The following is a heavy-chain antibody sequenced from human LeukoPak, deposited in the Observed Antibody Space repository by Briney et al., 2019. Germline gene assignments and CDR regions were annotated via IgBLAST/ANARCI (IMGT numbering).Heavy chain of an antibody. V-gene: IGHV1-69*05. Sequence: GASVKVSCKASGGTFSSYAISWVRQAPGQGLEWMGGIIPIFGTANYAQKLQGRVTMTTDTSTSTAYMELRSLRSDDTAVYYCARDPFLYYYDSSGQWSYWGQGTLVTVSS. CDR3: ARDPFLYYYDSSGQWSY. D-gene: IGHD3-22*01. J-gene: IGHJ4*02. CDR1: GGTFSSYA. CDR2: IIPIFGTA.